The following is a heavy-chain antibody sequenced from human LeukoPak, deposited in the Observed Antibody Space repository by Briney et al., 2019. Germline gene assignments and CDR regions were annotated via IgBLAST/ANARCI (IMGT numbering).Heavy chain of an antibody. V-gene: IGHV2-5*02. CDR2: IYWDDDK. Sequence: ASGPTLVNPTQTLTLTCTFSGFSLSTSGVGVGWIRQPPGKALEWLALIYWDDDKRYSPSLKSRLTITKDTSKNQVVLTMTNMDPVDTATYYCAHKDTAPRGWVGGFDYWGQGTLVTVSS. CDR3: AHKDTAPRGWVGGFDY. CDR1: GFSLSTSGVG. J-gene: IGHJ4*02. D-gene: IGHD5-18*01.